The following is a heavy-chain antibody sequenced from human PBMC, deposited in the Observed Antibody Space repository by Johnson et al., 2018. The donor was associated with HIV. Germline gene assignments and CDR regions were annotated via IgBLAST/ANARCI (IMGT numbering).Heavy chain of an antibody. CDR3: ARAPHDAFDV. Sequence: MQLVESGGGLIQPGGSLRLSCAASGLSVSYGYMTWVRQAPGKGLEWVSVIYSGGNTYYTDSVKGRFTISRDNSDNTMYFQMNSLRDEDTAVYYCARAPHDAFDVWGQGTMVTVSS. CDR2: IYSGGNT. V-gene: IGHV3-53*01. CDR1: GLSVSYGY. J-gene: IGHJ3*01.